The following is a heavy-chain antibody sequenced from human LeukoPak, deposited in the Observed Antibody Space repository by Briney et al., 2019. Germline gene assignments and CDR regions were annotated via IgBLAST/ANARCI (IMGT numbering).Heavy chain of an antibody. D-gene: IGHD5-24*01. CDR1: GGTFSSYA. CDR3: ARVMATITNDAFDI. V-gene: IGHV1-69*04. Sequence: SVKVSCKASGGTFSSYAISWVRQAPGQGLEWMGRIIPILGIANYAQKFQGRVTITADKSTSTAYMELSSLRSEDTAVYYCARVMATITNDAFDIWGQGAMVTVSS. J-gene: IGHJ3*02. CDR2: IIPILGIA.